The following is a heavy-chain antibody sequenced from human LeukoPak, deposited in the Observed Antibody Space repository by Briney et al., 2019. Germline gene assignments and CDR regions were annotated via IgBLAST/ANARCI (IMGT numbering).Heavy chain of an antibody. CDR2: ISAYNGNT. CDR3: ARDGVMRDIVVVPAAPYNWFDP. V-gene: IGHV1-18*01. Sequence: ASVKVSCKASGYTFTSYGISWVRQAPGQGLEWMGWISAYNGNTNYAQKLQGRVTMTTDTSTSTAYMELRSLRSDDTAVYYCARDGVMRDIVVVPAAPYNWFDPWGQGTLVTVSS. J-gene: IGHJ5*02. CDR1: GYTFTSYG. D-gene: IGHD2-2*01.